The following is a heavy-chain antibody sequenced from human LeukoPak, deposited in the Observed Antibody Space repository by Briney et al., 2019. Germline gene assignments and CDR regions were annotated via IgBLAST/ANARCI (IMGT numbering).Heavy chain of an antibody. CDR2: LYSVGST. V-gene: IGHV4-31*03. J-gene: IGHJ2*01. Sequence: SGTLSLTCTVSGGSISSGGYYWSWIRQHPEKGLEWIGYLYSVGSTYYNPSLKSRVTISVDTSKNQVSLKMTSVTAADTAVYYCARDSSGDYWYFGLWGRGTLVTVSS. CDR3: ARDSSGDYWYFGL. D-gene: IGHD4-17*01. CDR1: GGSISSGGYY.